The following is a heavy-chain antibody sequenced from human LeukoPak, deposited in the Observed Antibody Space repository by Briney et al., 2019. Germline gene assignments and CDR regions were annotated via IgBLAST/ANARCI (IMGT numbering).Heavy chain of an antibody. Sequence: GGSLRLSCSASGFPFSTLGMHWVRQAPGKGLEHVSTIGSDGDGTYYADSVKDRFIVSRDNSKNAVYLQMSSLRPEDTAVYYCVSPVFINFWGQGTLVTVSS. D-gene: IGHD1-14*01. CDR1: GFPFSTLG. CDR2: IGSDGDGT. J-gene: IGHJ4*01. CDR3: VSPVFINF. V-gene: IGHV3-64D*06.